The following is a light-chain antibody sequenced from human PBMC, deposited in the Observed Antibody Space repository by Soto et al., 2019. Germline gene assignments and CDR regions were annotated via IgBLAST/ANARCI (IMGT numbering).Light chain of an antibody. CDR3: QQYDNLPRT. Sequence: DIQMTQSPSSLSASVGERVTITCQASQDISNYLNWYQQKPGKAPKLLIYDASNLETGVPSRFSGSGSGTDFTFTISSLQPEDIATYYCQQYDNLPRTFGGGTKVEIK. V-gene: IGKV1-33*01. CDR1: QDISNY. J-gene: IGKJ4*01. CDR2: DAS.